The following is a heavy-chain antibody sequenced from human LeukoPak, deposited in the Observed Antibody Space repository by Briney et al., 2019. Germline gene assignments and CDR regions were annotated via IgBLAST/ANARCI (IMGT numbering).Heavy chain of an antibody. D-gene: IGHD6-13*01. CDR2: INPNSGGT. CDR1: GYTFTGYY. J-gene: IGHJ5*02. V-gene: IGHV1-2*04. Sequence: ASVKVSCKASGYTFTGYYMHWVRQAPGQGLEWMGWINPNSGGTNYAQKVQGWVTMTRDTSISTAYMELSRLRSDDTAVYYCARGYSSSWSNWFDPWGQGTLVTVSS. CDR3: ARGYSSSWSNWFDP.